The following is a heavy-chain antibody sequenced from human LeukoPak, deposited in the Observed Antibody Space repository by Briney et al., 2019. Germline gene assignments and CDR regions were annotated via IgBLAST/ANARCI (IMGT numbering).Heavy chain of an antibody. D-gene: IGHD3-10*01. CDR1: GFTFSSYG. Sequence: GGSLRLSCAASGFTFSSYGMHWVRQAPGKGLEWVAVIWYDGSNKYYADSVKGRFTISRDNSKNTLYPQMNSLRAEDTAVYYCARSGGRQLLWFGESDYWGQGTLVTVSS. CDR3: ARSGGRQLLWFGESDY. J-gene: IGHJ4*02. CDR2: IWYDGSNK. V-gene: IGHV3-33*01.